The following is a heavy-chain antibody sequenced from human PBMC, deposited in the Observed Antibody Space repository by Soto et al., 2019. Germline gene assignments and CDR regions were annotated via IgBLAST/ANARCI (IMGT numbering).Heavy chain of an antibody. CDR3: ARSRPDCSSTSCYRRWFDP. Sequence: GASVKVSCKASGYTFTSYYMHWVRQAPGQGLEWMGIINPSGGSTSYAQKFQGRVTMTRDTSTSTVYMELSSLRSEDTAVYYCARSRPDCSSTSCYRRWFDPWGQGTLVTVSS. V-gene: IGHV1-46*01. J-gene: IGHJ5*02. CDR1: GYTFTSYY. D-gene: IGHD2-2*01. CDR2: INPSGGST.